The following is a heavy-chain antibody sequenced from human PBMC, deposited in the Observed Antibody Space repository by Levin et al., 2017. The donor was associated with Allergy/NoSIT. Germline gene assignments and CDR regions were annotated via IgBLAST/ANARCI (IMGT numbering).Heavy chain of an antibody. Sequence: GESLKISCAASGFIFSSSWMAWVRQAPGKGLEWVADINEDGSDKYYLDSVKGRFTISRDNAKNSLYLQMNSLRDDDTAVYLCARGTHNGAIDYWGQGTLVTVSS. CDR2: INEDGSDK. CDR3: ARGTHNGAIDY. D-gene: IGHD1-1*01. V-gene: IGHV3-7*01. CDR1: GFIFSSSW. J-gene: IGHJ4*02.